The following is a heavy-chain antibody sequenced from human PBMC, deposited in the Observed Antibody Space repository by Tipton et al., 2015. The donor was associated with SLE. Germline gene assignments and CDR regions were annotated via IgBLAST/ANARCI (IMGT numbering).Heavy chain of an antibody. V-gene: IGHV4-4*07. CDR1: GGSISSYY. J-gene: IGHJ5*02. CDR2: IYSSGST. Sequence: TLSLTCTVSGGSISSYYWSWIRQPAGKGLEWIGRIYSSGSTKHHPSLKSRVTISIDTSNNRFSLNLYSVTAADTAVYYCARGGTGDGRNPFDPWGQGTLVTVSS. D-gene: IGHD4-17*01. CDR3: ARGGTGDGRNPFDP.